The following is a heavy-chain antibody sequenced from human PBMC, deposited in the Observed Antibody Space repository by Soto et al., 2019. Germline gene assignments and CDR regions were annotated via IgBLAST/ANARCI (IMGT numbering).Heavy chain of an antibody. D-gene: IGHD6-13*01. CDR1: GGSISSSSHY. CDR3: ARHPGIAAHFDF. J-gene: IGHJ4*02. CDR2: IYYRGSA. V-gene: IGHV4-39*01. Sequence: SETLSFTCRVSGGSISSSSHYLGWMRQSPGKGLDWIGSIYYRGSAYYNPSLKSRVTISVDTSKNQFSLKLRSVTAADTSVYYCARHPGIAAHFDFWGQGTLVTVSS.